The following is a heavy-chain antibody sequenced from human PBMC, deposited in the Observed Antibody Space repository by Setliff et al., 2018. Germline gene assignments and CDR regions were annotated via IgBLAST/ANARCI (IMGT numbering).Heavy chain of an antibody. D-gene: IGHD3-10*01. Sequence: GSLRHSCAASGFSFSSYAMSWVRQAPGKWGEWVSAISGSGGDTYYADSVKGRFTISRDNSKNTLYLQMNSLRAEDTAVYYCAKHSYYFGSGKIGWFDPWGQGTLVTVSS. CDR3: AKHSYYFGSGKIGWFDP. CDR2: ISGSGGDT. V-gene: IGHV3-23*01. CDR1: GFSFSSYA. J-gene: IGHJ5*02.